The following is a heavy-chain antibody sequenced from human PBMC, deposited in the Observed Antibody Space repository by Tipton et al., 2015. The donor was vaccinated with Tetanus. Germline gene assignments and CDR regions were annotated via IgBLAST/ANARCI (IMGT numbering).Heavy chain of an antibody. J-gene: IGHJ4*02. CDR2: ISSSSSHI. CDR3: ARDFRFSWDY. Sequence: SLRLSCSASGFSFSTYKMDWVRQAPGKGLEWLSSISSSSSHINYADAVKGRFTISRDNARNLLFLQINRLTAGDTAVYYCARDFRFSWDYWGQGILVTVSS. V-gene: IGHV3-21*01. CDR1: GFSFSTYK.